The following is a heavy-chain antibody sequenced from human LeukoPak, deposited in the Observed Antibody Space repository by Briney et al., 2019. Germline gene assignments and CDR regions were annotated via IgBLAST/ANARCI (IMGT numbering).Heavy chain of an antibody. CDR1: GGSFSGYY. V-gene: IGHV4-34*01. CDR3: ARISSGWFLYYYYYMDV. D-gene: IGHD6-19*01. J-gene: IGHJ6*03. CDR2: INHSGST. Sequence: KASETLPLTCAVYGGSFSGYYWSWIRQPPGKGLEWIGEINHSGSTNYNPSLKSRVTISVDTSKNQFSLKLSSVTAADTAVYYCARISSGWFLYYYYYMDVWGKGTTVTVSS.